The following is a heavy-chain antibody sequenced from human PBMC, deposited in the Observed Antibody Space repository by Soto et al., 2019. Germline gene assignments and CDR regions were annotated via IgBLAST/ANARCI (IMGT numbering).Heavy chain of an antibody. CDR2: ISYDGSNK. V-gene: IGHV3-30*03. D-gene: IGHD3-3*01. CDR1: GFTFSSYG. J-gene: IGHJ6*03. CDR3: ATREYYDFWSGYEDYYMDV. Sequence: GGSLRLSCAASGFTFSSYGMHWVRQAPGKGLEWVAVISYDGSNKYYADSVKGRFTISRDNSKNTLYLQMNSLRAEDTAVYYCATREYYDFWSGYEDYYMDVWGKGTTVTVSS.